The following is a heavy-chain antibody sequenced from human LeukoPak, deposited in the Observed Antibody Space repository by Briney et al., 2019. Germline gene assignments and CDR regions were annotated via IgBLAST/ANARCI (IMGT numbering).Heavy chain of an antibody. CDR1: GGTFSSYA. CDR3: ARDGGIIRYGYNSYWFDP. J-gene: IGHJ5*02. CDR2: IIPIFGIA. D-gene: IGHD5-24*01. Sequence: SVKVSCKASGGTFSSYAISWVRQAPGQGLEWMGRIIPIFGIANYAQKFQGRVTITADKSTSTAYMELSSLRSEDTAVYYCARDGGIIRYGYNSYWFDPWGQGTLVTVSS. V-gene: IGHV1-69*04.